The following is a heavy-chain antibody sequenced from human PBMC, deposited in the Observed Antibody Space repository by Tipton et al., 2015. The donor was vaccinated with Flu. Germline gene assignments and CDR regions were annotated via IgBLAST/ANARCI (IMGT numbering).Heavy chain of an antibody. CDR2: VSHSGNT. CDR3: SRSTYYYGSGTSDY. Sequence: TLSLTCVVSGYSISTGYYWGWIRQPPGKGLEWIGSVSHSGNTYYEPSLKSRVTISLDTFQNRFSLKLISVTAADTAVYYCSRSTYYYGSGTSDYWGQGTLVTVSS. V-gene: IGHV4-38-2*01. CDR1: GYSISTGYY. D-gene: IGHD3-10*01. J-gene: IGHJ4*02.